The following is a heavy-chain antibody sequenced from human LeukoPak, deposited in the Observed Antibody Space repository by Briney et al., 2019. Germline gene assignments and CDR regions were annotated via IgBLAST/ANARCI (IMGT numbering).Heavy chain of an antibody. CDR1: GFTFSTYA. CDR2: ISKDGSNK. Sequence: GGSLRLSCAASGFTFSTYAMHWVRQAPGKGLEWVTFISKDGSNKYDADSVKGRFTISRDNSKNTLYLQMNSLRAEDTAVYYCARDLVGSYRGSGRYPSDYWGQGTLVTVSS. CDR3: ARDLVGSYRGSGRYPSDY. D-gene: IGHD3-10*01. V-gene: IGHV3-30-3*01. J-gene: IGHJ4*02.